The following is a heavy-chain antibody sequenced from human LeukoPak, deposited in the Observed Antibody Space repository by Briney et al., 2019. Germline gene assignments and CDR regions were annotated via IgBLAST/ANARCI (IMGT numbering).Heavy chain of an antibody. CDR3: ARASRYYDFWSGLDY. D-gene: IGHD3-3*01. CDR1: GYTFTSYD. Sequence: ASVKVSCKASGYTFTSYDINWVRQATGQGLEWMGWISAYNGNTNYAQKLQGRVTMTTDTSTSTAYMELRSLRSDDTAVYYCARASRYYDFWSGLDYWGQGTLVTVSS. CDR2: ISAYNGNT. V-gene: IGHV1-18*01. J-gene: IGHJ4*02.